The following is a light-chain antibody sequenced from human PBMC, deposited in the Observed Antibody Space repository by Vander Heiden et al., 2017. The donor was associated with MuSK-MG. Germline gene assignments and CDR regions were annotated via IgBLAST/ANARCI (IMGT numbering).Light chain of an antibody. CDR2: GNS. J-gene: IGLJ2*01. Sequence: QSVLTQPPSVSGAPGQRVTISCTGSSSNIGAGYDVHWYQQLPGTAPKLLIYGNSNRPSGVPDRFSVSKSGTSASLAITGLQAEDEADYYCQSYDSSLSGVVFGGGTKLTVL. V-gene: IGLV1-40*01. CDR1: SSNIGAGYD. CDR3: QSYDSSLSGVV.